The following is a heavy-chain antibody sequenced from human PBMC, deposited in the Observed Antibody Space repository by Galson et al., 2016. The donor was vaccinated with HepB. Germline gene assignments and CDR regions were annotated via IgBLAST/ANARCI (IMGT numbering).Heavy chain of an antibody. CDR3: ARGFKYYGSSGHTSRGFDY. V-gene: IGHV4-4*08. Sequence: LSLTCTVSGGSLSGYYWGWVRQAPGKGLEWIGYIYTSGRTNYNPSLNSRVTISVDTSTHHFSLKLSSVTAADTAVYFCARGFKYYGSSGHTSRGFDYWGQGILVTVSS. CDR1: GGSLSGYY. D-gene: IGHD3-22*01. J-gene: IGHJ4*02. CDR2: IYTSGRT.